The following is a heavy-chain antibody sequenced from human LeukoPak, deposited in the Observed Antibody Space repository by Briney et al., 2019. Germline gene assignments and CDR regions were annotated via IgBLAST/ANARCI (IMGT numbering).Heavy chain of an antibody. CDR1: GFTFSVYY. CDR3: ASHFRPVTTAFDI. V-gene: IGHV3-11*01. J-gene: IGHJ3*02. D-gene: IGHD4-17*01. Sequence: TGGSLRLSCAASGFTFSVYYMSWIRQAPGKGLEWVSYISSSGSTIYYADSVKGRFTISRDNAKNSLYLQMNSLRAEDTAVYYCASHFRPVTTAFDIWGQGTMVTVSS. CDR2: ISSSGSTI.